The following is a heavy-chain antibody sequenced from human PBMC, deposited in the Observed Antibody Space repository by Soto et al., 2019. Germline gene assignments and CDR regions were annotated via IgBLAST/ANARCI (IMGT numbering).Heavy chain of an antibody. D-gene: IGHD4-17*01. V-gene: IGHV3-30-3*01. CDR3: ARDSPYGDYVNAFDI. J-gene: IGHJ3*02. CDR1: GFTFSSYA. Sequence: GGSLRLSCAASGFTFSSYAMHWVRQAPGKGLEWVAVISYDGSNKYYADSVKGRFTISRDNSKNTLYLQMNSLRAEDTAVYYCARDSPYGDYVNAFDIWGQGTMVTAS. CDR2: ISYDGSNK.